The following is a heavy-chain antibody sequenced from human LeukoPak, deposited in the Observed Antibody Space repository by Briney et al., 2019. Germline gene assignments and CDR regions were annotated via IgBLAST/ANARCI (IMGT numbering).Heavy chain of an antibody. Sequence: SVKVSCKASGGTFSSYAISWVRQAPGQGLEWMGRIIPILGIANYAQKFQGRVTITADKSTSTAYMELSSLRSEDTAVYYCARYYYDSSGYYQSYYGTDVWGQGTTVTVSS. J-gene: IGHJ6*02. V-gene: IGHV1-69*04. CDR3: ARYYYDSSGYYQSYYGTDV. CDR2: IIPILGIA. CDR1: GGTFSSYA. D-gene: IGHD3-22*01.